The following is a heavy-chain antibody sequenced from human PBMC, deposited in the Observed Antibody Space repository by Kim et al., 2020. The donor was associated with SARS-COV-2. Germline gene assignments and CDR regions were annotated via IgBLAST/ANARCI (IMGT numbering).Heavy chain of an antibody. J-gene: IGHJ4*01. V-gene: IGHV3-7*01. Sequence: GSENYYVGLVKGRITISRDNARNSLYLQMNSLGAEDTAVYYWAREGGYWGHGTLVTVSS. D-gene: IGHD3-16*01. CDR3: AREGGY. CDR2: GSEN.